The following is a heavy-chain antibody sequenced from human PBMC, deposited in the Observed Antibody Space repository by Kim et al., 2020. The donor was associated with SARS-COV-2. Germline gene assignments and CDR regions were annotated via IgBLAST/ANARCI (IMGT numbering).Heavy chain of an antibody. Sequence: SVKVSCKASGFTFTSSAVQWVRQARGQRLEWIGWIVVGSGNTNYAQKFQERVTITRDMSTSTAYMELSSLRSEDTAVYYCAADPYRPGVRGELYYYGMDVWGQGTTVTVSS. V-gene: IGHV1-58*01. CDR1: GFTFTSSA. D-gene: IGHD3-10*01. CDR2: IVVGSGNT. J-gene: IGHJ6*02. CDR3: AADPYRPGVRGELYYYGMDV.